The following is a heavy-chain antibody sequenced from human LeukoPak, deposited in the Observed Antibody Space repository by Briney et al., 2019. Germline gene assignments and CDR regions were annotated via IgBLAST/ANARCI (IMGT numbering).Heavy chain of an antibody. CDR2: INPSGGDT. D-gene: IGHD6-13*01. J-gene: IGHJ4*02. Sequence: GASVKVSCKASGYILSSYNMHWVRQAPGQGLEWLGIINPSGGDTKYAQKFQGRVTLTRDKSTSTVYMELKSLRSDDTAIYYCAKDRAAARNFDIWGQGTLVTVSS. V-gene: IGHV1-46*01. CDR1: GYILSSYN. CDR3: AKDRAAARNFDI.